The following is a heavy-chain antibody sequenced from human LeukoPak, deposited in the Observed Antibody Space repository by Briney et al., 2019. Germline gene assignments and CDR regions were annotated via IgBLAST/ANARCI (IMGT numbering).Heavy chain of an antibody. Sequence: ASVKVSCKASGYTSTSYDINWVRQATGQGLEWMGWMNPNSGNTGYAQKFQGRVTMTRNTSISTAYMELSSLRSEDTAVYYCARFDDSSGYYFAPLLGYYYGMDVWGQGTTVTVSS. CDR1: GYTSTSYD. V-gene: IGHV1-8*01. CDR2: MNPNSGNT. CDR3: ARFDDSSGYYFAPLLGYYYGMDV. J-gene: IGHJ6*02. D-gene: IGHD3-22*01.